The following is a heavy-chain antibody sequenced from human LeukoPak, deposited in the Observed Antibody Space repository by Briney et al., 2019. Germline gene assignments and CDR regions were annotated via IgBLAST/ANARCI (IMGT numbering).Heavy chain of an antibody. D-gene: IGHD2/OR15-2a*01. V-gene: IGHV4-4*02. Sequence: KPSGTLSLTCAVSGGSISSNNWWSWVRQPPGKGLEWIREISHSGSTGYNPSLKSRVTTSVDKSKNHFSLKLSSVTAADTAVYYCARNMVGETTFDYWGQGTLVTVSS. CDR3: ARNMVGETTFDY. J-gene: IGHJ4*02. CDR2: ISHSGST. CDR1: GGSISSNNW.